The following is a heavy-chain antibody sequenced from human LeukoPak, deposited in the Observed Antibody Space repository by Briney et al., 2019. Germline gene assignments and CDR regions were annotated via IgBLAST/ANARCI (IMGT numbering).Heavy chain of an antibody. Sequence: GGSLRLSCAVSGFTFSSYGMHWVRQAPGKGLEWVAVMWYEGSTKYYADSVKGRFTISRDNSKNTLYLQMNSLRAEGTAVYYCARNPRFSTSWASPDYWGQGTLVTVSS. CDR3: ARNPRFSTSWASPDY. CDR1: GFTFSSYG. V-gene: IGHV3-33*01. D-gene: IGHD6-13*01. CDR2: MWYEGSTK. J-gene: IGHJ4*02.